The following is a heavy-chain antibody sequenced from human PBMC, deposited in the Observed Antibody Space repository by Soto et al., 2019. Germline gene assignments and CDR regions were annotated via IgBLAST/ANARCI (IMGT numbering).Heavy chain of an antibody. Sequence: QVQLVQTWAEVKKPGASVKVSCKASGYTFTSYAINLVRQSTGQGIAGMGWLNPTSCNTGYAQKFQGRVTMTRNTSISTAYMELSSLRSEDRALYYWARVGSSGWYRVWGQGTPVTVSS. CDR1: GYTFTSYA. CDR3: ARVGSSGWYRV. CDR2: LNPTSCNT. V-gene: IGHV1-8*01. J-gene: IGHJ6*02. D-gene: IGHD6-19*01.